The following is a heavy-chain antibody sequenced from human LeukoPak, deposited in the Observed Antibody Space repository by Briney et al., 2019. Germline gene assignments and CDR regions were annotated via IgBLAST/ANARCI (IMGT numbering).Heavy chain of an antibody. Sequence: GGSLRLSCAASGFTFSSYAMSWVRQAPGKGPEWVSAISGSGGSTYYPDSVRGRFTISRDNPKSTLYLQISSLRAEDTALYYCAKDKGGYTSSSSSYNWFDSWGQGTLVTVSS. V-gene: IGHV3-23*01. CDR2: ISGSGGST. J-gene: IGHJ5*01. D-gene: IGHD6-6*01. CDR3: AKDKGGYTSSSSSYNWFDS. CDR1: GFTFSSYA.